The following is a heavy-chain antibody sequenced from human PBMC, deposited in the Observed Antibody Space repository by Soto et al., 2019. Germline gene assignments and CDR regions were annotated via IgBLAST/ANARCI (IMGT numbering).Heavy chain of an antibody. CDR3: ARVSGIYYYGMDV. J-gene: IGHJ6*02. Sequence: QVQLQQWGAGLLKPSETLSLTCAVYGGSFSGYYWSWIRQPPGKGLEWIGEINHSGSTNYNPSLKRRATXSXDXXKNQFSLKLSSVTSADTAVYYCARVSGIYYYGMDVWGQGTTVTVSS. V-gene: IGHV4-34*01. CDR2: INHSGST. CDR1: GGSFSGYY. D-gene: IGHD3-10*01.